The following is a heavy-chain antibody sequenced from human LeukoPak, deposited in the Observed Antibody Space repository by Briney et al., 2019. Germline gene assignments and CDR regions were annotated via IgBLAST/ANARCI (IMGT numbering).Heavy chain of an antibody. D-gene: IGHD6-13*01. CDR1: GFTFSSYG. Sequence: PGGSLRLSCAASGFTFSSYGMHWVRQAPGKGLEWVAFIRYDGSNKYYADSVKGRFTISRDNSKNALYLQMNSLRAEGTAVYYCAKGPSSSWSTPVPFDYWGQGTLVTVSS. V-gene: IGHV3-30*02. CDR2: IRYDGSNK. J-gene: IGHJ4*02. CDR3: AKGPSSSWSTPVPFDY.